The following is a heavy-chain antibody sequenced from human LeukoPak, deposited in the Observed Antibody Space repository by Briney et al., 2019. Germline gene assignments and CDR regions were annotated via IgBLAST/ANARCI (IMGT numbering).Heavy chain of an antibody. J-gene: IGHJ3*02. CDR3: ARGRSRSSGYYEDAFDI. CDR1: GFTFSSYG. CDR2: IRYDGSNK. Sequence: GGSLRLSCVASGFTFSSYGMHWVRQAPGKGLEWVAFIRYDGSNKYYADSVKGRFTISRDNAKNSLYLQMNSLRAEDTAVYYCARGRSRSSGYYEDAFDIWGQGTMVTVSS. V-gene: IGHV3-30*02. D-gene: IGHD3-22*01.